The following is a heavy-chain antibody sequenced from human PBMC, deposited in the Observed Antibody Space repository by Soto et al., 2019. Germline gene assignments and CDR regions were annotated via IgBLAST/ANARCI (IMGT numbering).Heavy chain of an antibody. J-gene: IGHJ4*02. CDR2: IYYSGST. D-gene: IGHD6-19*01. Sequence: QVQLQGSGPGLVKPSETLSLTCTVSGGSISSYYWSWIRQPPGKGLEWIGYIYYSGSTNYNPSLKSRVTISVDTSKNQFSLKLSSVTAADTAVYYCARRYGWNFDYWGQGTLVTVSS. V-gene: IGHV4-59*08. CDR3: ARRYGWNFDY. CDR1: GGSISSYY.